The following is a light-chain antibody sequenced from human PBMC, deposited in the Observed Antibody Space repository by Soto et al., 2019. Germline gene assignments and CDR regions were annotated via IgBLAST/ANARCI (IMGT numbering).Light chain of an antibody. CDR2: DAS. CDR3: QQYDSSPKT. CDR1: QSVSSN. V-gene: IGKV3-20*01. J-gene: IGKJ1*01. Sequence: EIVLTQSPATLSLSPGERATLSCRASQSVSSNLAWYQQKPGQAPRLLIYDASSRATGIPDRFSGSGSGTDFTLTISRLEPEDFAVYYCQQYDSSPKTFGQGTKVDIK.